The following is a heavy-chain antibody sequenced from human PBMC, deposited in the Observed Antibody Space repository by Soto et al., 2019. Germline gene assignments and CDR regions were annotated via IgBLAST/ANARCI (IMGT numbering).Heavy chain of an antibody. CDR1: GGSFSPNY. J-gene: IGHJ4*02. Sequence: PSETLSLTCTVSGGSFSPNYWAWIRQPPGKGLEWIGYIYYAGTTSYNPSLKSRVTITLETSKSQFSLRLTSVTASDTAVYYCARGRGLWRGYSRYDFAYWGQGTLVTVSS. CDR3: ARGRGLWRGYSRYDFAY. D-gene: IGHD5-12*01. CDR2: IYYAGTT. V-gene: IGHV4-59*08.